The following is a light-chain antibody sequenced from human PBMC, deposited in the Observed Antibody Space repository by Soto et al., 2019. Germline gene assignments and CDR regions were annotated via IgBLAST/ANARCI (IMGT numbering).Light chain of an antibody. CDR1: QSVSSIY. CDR2: GAS. J-gene: IGKJ4*01. Sequence: EIILTQSPDTLSLCPGERATLSCRASQSVSSIYLAWYQQKPGQAPRLLIYGASSRATGIPDRFSGGGSGTDFTLTISRLEPEDFAVYYCQQFSSYPLTFGGGTKVDI. CDR3: QQFSSYPLT. V-gene: IGKV3-20*01.